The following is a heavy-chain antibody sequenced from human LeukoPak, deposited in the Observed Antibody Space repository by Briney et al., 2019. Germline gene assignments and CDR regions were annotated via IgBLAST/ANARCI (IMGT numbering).Heavy chain of an antibody. D-gene: IGHD2-2*01. CDR1: GYTFTGYY. J-gene: IGHJ3*02. CDR2: INPNSGGT. Sequence: ASVKVSCKASGYTFTGYYMHWVRQAPGQGLEWMGWINPNSGGTNYAQKFQGRVTMTRDTSISTAYMELSRLRSDDTAVYCCARGLVFDDAFDIWGQGTMVTVSS. V-gene: IGHV1-2*02. CDR3: ARGLVFDDAFDI.